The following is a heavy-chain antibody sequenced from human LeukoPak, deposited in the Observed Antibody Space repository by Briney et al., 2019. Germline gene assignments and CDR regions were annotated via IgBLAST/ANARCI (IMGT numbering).Heavy chain of an antibody. CDR3: ARDKNPGYSYGYIGDY. D-gene: IGHD5-18*01. CDR2: IYPGDSDT. J-gene: IGHJ4*02. CDR1: GYSFTNYW. V-gene: IGHV5-51*01. Sequence: GESLKISCKGSGYSFTNYWIGWVRQMPGKGLEWMGIIYPGDSDTRYSPSFQGQVTISADKSISTAYLQWSSLKASDTAMYYCARDKNPGYSYGYIGDYWGQGTLVTVSS.